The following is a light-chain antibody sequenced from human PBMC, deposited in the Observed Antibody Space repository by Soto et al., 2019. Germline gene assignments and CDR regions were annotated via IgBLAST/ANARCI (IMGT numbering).Light chain of an antibody. CDR1: SGDVGAYNY. CDR2: EVN. V-gene: IGLV2-14*01. J-gene: IGLJ1*01. CDR3: SSYASTSTAV. Sequence: QSVLTQPASASGSPGQSIAISCTGTSGDVGAYNYVSWYQQHPGKAPKLMIYEVNYRPSGVSNRFSGSKSGITASLTISGLQAEDEADYYCSSYASTSTAVFGTGTKVTVL.